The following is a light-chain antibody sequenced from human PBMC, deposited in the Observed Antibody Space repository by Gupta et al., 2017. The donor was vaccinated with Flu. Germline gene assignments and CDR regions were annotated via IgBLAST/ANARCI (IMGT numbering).Light chain of an antibody. CDR1: QSISSY. J-gene: IGKJ4*01. V-gene: IGKV3-11*01. Sequence: SLSPGERATLSCRASQSISSYLAWYQQKPGQAPRLLIYDASNRATGIPARFRGSGSGTDFTLTISSREPEDFAVYYCQQRRNWPPLTFGGGTKVEI. CDR2: DAS. CDR3: QQRRNWPPLT.